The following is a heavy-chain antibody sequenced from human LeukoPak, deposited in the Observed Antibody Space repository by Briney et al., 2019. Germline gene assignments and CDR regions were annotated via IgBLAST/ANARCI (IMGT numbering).Heavy chain of an antibody. V-gene: IGHV6-1*01. CDR3: ARTYYDSSGNPHDY. D-gene: IGHD3-22*01. J-gene: IGHJ4*02. Sequence: SQTLSLTCAISGDSISSNSAAWNWIRQSPSRGLEWLGRTYYRSKWYNDYAVSVKSRITINPDTSKNQFSLQLNSVTPEDTAVYYCARTYYDSSGNPHDYWGQGTLVTVSS. CDR1: GDSISSNSAA. CDR2: TYYRSKWYN.